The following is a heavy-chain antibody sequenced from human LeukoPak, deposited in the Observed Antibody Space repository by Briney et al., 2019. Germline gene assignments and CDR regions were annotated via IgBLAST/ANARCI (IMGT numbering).Heavy chain of an antibody. J-gene: IGHJ5*02. CDR2: IYTSGST. CDR1: GGSISSYY. Sequence: SETLSLTCTVSGGSISSYYWSWIRQPAGKGLEWIGRIYTSGSTNYNPSLKGRVTMSVDTSKNQFSLKLSSVTAADTAVYYCARDGYCSSTSCYGDGWFDPWGQGTLVTVSS. D-gene: IGHD2-2*03. CDR3: ARDGYCSSTSCYGDGWFDP. V-gene: IGHV4-4*07.